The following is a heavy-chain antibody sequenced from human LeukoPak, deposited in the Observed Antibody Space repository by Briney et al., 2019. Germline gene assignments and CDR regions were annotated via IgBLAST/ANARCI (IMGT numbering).Heavy chain of an antibody. CDR3: ARGEGVLGYCSSTSCRRAFDI. Sequence: SETLSLTCAVYGGSFSGYYWSWIRQPPGKGLEWIGEINHSGSTNYNPSLKSRVTISVDTSKNQFSLKLSSVTAADTAVYYCARGEGVLGYCSSTSCRRAFDIWGQGTMVTVSS. J-gene: IGHJ3*02. CDR2: INHSGST. CDR1: GGSFSGYY. D-gene: IGHD2-2*01. V-gene: IGHV4-34*01.